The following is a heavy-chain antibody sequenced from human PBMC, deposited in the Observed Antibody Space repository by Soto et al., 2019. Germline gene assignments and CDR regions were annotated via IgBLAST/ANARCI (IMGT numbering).Heavy chain of an antibody. CDR1: GFTFSSYW. Sequence: EVQLVESGGGLVQPGGSLGLSCAASGFTFSSYWMYWVRQAPGKGLEWVSHMNNDGSYTIYAESVKGRFTFSRDNAKNTLYLQMNSLRAEDTAVYYCVRGGYMHASDIWGQGTMVTVSS. D-gene: IGHD6-13*01. V-gene: IGHV3-74*01. J-gene: IGHJ3*02. CDR2: MNNDGSYT. CDR3: VRGGYMHASDI.